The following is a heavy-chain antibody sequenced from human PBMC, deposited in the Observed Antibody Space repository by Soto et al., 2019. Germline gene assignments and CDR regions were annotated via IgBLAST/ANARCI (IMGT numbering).Heavy chain of an antibody. D-gene: IGHD3-3*01. Sequence: QVQLQQWGAGLLKPSETLSLTCAVYGGSFSGFWSWIRQPPGKGLEWVGEINHSGSTNYNPSLKSRVTIAVDTSKKQFSLKLRSVTAAETAVYYCARGYKRYTDCWSGYYTDSYYYYGMDVWGQGSTVTVSS. J-gene: IGHJ6*02. CDR1: GGSFSGF. V-gene: IGHV4-34*01. CDR3: ARGYKRYTDCWSGYYTDSYYYYGMDV. CDR2: INHSGST.